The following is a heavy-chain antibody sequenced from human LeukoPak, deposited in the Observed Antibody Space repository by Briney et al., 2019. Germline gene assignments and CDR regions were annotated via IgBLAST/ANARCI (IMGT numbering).Heavy chain of an antibody. V-gene: IGHV1-18*01. CDR1: GYTFTSYG. Sequence: GASVKVSCKASGYTFTSYGISWVRRAPGQGLEWMGWISAYSGNTNYAQKLQGGVTITTDTSTSTAYMDLRSLRSDDTAVYYCARHILTGHFDYWGQGTLVTVSS. CDR2: ISAYSGNT. J-gene: IGHJ4*02. CDR3: ARHILTGHFDY. D-gene: IGHD3-9*01.